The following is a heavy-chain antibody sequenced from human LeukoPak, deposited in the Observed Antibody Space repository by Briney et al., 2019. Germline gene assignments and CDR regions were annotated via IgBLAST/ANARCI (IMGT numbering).Heavy chain of an antibody. CDR1: GYTFTGYY. V-gene: IGHV1-2*02. CDR3: ARDLDIVVVPAATGGFDP. D-gene: IGHD2-2*03. Sequence: ASVKVSCKASGYTFTGYYMHWVRQAPGQGLEWMGWINPNSGGTNYAQKFQGRVTMTRDTSISTAYMELSRLRSDDTAVYYCARDLDIVVVPAATGGFDPWGQGTLVTVSS. CDR2: INPNSGGT. J-gene: IGHJ5*02.